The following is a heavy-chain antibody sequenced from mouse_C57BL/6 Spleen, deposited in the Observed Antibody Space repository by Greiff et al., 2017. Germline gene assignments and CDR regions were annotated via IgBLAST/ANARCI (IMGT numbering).Heavy chain of an antibody. CDR2: ISPSSGST. J-gene: IGHJ1*03. CDR3: ARSLRGDFEG. V-gene: IGHV1-55*01. Sequence: VKLLESGAELVKPGASVKISCKASGYTFTGYWMNWVKQRPGQGLEWIGDISPSSGSTYYNEKIKSKATMTVDTSSSTAYMKLSSLESEDTAGYYCARSLRGDFEGWGTGTTVTVSS. D-gene: IGHD6-2*01. CDR1: GYTFTGYW.